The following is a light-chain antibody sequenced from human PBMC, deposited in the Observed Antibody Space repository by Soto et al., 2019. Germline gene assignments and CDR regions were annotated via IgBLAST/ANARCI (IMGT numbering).Light chain of an antibody. J-gene: IGKJ5*01. V-gene: IGKV1-9*01. Sequence: IQLTQSPSSLSASVGDRVTITCHASRGISRYVAWYQQKPGNARKLLVYSASTLQSGVPSRFSGSGSGPDFTLTISSLQAEDSATYFRQQLNSYPQTFGQGTRLEIK. CDR1: RGISRY. CDR2: SAS. CDR3: QQLNSYPQT.